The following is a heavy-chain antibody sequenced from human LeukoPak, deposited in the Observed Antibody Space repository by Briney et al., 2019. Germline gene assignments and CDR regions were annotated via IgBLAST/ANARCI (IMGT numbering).Heavy chain of an antibody. V-gene: IGHV1-69*06. J-gene: IGHJ6*03. Sequence: GASVKVSCKAPGGTFSRYAISWVRQAPGQGLEWMGGTIPMFGTRKYAPKFQGRVTITVDMSTTTAYLELNSLRSDDTAIYYCARGADWQVLEYYYYFMDVWGSGTTVTVSS. CDR3: ARGADWQVLEYYYYFMDV. CDR2: TIPMFGTR. D-gene: IGHD3-9*01. CDR1: GGTFSRYA.